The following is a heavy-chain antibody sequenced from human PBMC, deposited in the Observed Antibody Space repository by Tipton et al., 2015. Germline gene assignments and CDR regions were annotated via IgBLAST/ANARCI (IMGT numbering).Heavy chain of an antibody. CDR3: AKGYDWNFYYYYYGMDV. J-gene: IGHJ6*02. D-gene: IGHD1-1*01. Sequence: SLRLSCAASGFSFSSYWMSWVRQAPGKRLEWVANIKQDGGEKYYGDSVKGRFTISRDNAKNSLYLQMNSLRAEDTAVYYRAKGYDWNFYYYYYGMDVWGQGTTVTVSS. CDR2: IKQDGGEK. CDR1: GFSFSSYW. V-gene: IGHV3-7*01.